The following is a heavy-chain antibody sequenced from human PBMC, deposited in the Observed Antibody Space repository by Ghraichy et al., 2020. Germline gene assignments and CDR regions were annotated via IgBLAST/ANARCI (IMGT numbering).Heavy chain of an antibody. Sequence: ASVKVSCKASGYTFTSYGISWVRQAPGQGLEWMGWISAYNGNTNYAQKLQGRVTMTTDTSTSTAYMELRSLRSDDTAVYYCARDHIPENFWSGYSYYYYYYMDVWGKGTTVTVSS. D-gene: IGHD3-3*01. CDR1: GYTFTSYG. CDR2: ISAYNGNT. V-gene: IGHV1-18*01. CDR3: ARDHIPENFWSGYSYYYYYYMDV. J-gene: IGHJ6*03.